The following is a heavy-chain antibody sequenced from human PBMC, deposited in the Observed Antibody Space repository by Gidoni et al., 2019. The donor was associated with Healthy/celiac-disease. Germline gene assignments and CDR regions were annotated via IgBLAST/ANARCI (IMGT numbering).Heavy chain of an antibody. CDR2: IIPILGIA. J-gene: IGHJ1*01. Sequence: QVQLVQSGAEVKKPGSSVKVSCKASGGTFSSYAISWVRQAPGQGLEWMGRIIPILGIANYAQKFQGRVTITADKSTSTAYMELSSLRSEDTAVYYGARDQGYCSGGSCPLQHWGQGTLVTVSS. D-gene: IGHD2-15*01. CDR3: ARDQGYCSGGSCPLQH. CDR1: GGTFSSYA. V-gene: IGHV1-69*04.